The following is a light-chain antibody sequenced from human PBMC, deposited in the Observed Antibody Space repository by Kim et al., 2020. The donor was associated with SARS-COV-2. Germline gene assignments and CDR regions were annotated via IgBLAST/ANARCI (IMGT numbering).Light chain of an antibody. CDR2: SAS. CDR1: QPGKSGY. CDR3: QHYDDSGYT. V-gene: IGKV3-20*01. Sequence: EIVLTQSPGTLSLSPGERATLSCRASQPGKSGYLAWFQQKPGQAPRLLISSASSRATGIPDRFSGSGSGTDFTLTISRLEPEDFAVYYCQHYDDSGYTFGQGTKLEIK. J-gene: IGKJ2*01.